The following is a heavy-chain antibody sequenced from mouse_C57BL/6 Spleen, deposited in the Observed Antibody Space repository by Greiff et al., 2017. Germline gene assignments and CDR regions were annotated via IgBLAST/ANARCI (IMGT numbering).Heavy chain of an antibody. D-gene: IGHD1-1*01. Sequence: QVQLQQPGAELVKPGASVKVSCKASGYTFTSYWMHWVKQRPGQGLEWIGRIHPSDSDTNYNQKFKGKATLTVDKSSSTAYMQLSSLTSEDTAVYYCARFITTVVATRYFDVWGTGTTVTVSS. J-gene: IGHJ1*03. CDR2: IHPSDSDT. V-gene: IGHV1-74*01. CDR3: ARFITTVVATRYFDV. CDR1: GYTFTSYW.